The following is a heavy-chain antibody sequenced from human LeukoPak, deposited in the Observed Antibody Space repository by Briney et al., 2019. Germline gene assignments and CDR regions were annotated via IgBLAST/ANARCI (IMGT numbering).Heavy chain of an antibody. CDR1: GFTFSSYA. V-gene: IGHV3-23*01. CDR2: ISGSGGST. D-gene: IGHD3-16*01. J-gene: IGHJ6*02. Sequence: HAGGSLRLSCAASGFTFSSYAMSWDRQAPGKGLEWVSAISGSGGSTYYADSVKGRFTISRDNSKNMLYLQMNSLRAEDTAVYYCASGATFGGTQGAYYYYGMDVWGQGTTVTVSS. CDR3: ASGATFGGTQGAYYYYGMDV.